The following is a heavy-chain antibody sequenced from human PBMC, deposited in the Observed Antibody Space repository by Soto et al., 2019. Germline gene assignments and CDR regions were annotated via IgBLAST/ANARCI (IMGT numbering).Heavy chain of an antibody. D-gene: IGHD3-10*01. V-gene: IGHV4-31*03. CDR3: ARDRVIRSTSLAHWFDP. J-gene: IGHJ5*02. CDR1: SGSITSDGYY. CDR2: IYNNGRT. Sequence: QVQLVESGPGLVKPSQTLSLTCTVSSGSITSDGYYWSWLRQSPGKGLEWIGYIYNNGRTYYNTSLESRVSISIDTPNHQFSLTLRSVTAADTAVYYCARDRVIRSTSLAHWFDPWGQGAQVTVSS.